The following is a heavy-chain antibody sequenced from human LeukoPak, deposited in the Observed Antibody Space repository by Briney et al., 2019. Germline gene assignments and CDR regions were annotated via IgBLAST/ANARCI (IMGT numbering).Heavy chain of an antibody. CDR1: GFTFNSYA. CDR2: IRSKAYGGTT. V-gene: IGHV3-49*04. CDR3: TRDCSGGSCWGDAFDI. Sequence: GGSLRLSCAASGFTFNSYAMSWVRQAPGKGLEWVGFIRSKAYGGTTEYAASVKSRFSISRDDSKSIAYLQMNSLRTEDTAVFYCTRDCSGGSCWGDAFDIWGQGTMVTVSS. J-gene: IGHJ3*02. D-gene: IGHD2-15*01.